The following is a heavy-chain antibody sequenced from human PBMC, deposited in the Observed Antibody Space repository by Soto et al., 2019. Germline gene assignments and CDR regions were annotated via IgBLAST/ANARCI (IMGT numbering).Heavy chain of an antibody. J-gene: IGHJ4*02. V-gene: IGHV3-48*03. CDR2: IDRSGTAT. CDR3: ARGWVDGVHFDN. Sequence: EVQLVESGGGLVQPGGSLRLSYTASRFTVSDYEMHWVRLTPEKGLEWVSSIDRSGTATYYADSVKGRFTFSRDSAKNSLYLQMNSLRVEDTAVYYCARGWVDGVHFDNWGQGTLVTVSS. D-gene: IGHD1-1*01. CDR1: RFTVSDYE.